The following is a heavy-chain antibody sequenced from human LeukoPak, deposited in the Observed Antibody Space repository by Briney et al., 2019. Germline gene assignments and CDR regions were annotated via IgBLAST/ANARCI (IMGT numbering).Heavy chain of an antibody. CDR3: ASSPPKNRYYYDSSGYYPDFDY. J-gene: IGHJ4*02. CDR1: GGTFSSYA. D-gene: IGHD3-22*01. CDR2: IIPIFGRA. V-gene: IGHV1-69*13. Sequence: SVKVSCKASGGTFSSYAISWVRQAPGQGLEWMGGIIPIFGRANYAQTFQGRVTITADESTSTAYLELSSLRSEDTAVYYCASSPPKNRYYYDSSGYYPDFDYWGQGTLVTVSS.